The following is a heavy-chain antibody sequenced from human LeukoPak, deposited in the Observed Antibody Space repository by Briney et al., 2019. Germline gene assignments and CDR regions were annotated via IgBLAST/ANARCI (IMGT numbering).Heavy chain of an antibody. CDR1: GFTFSGYW. CDR3: ARKDFWSGYFDY. V-gene: IGHV3-7*01. CDR2: IKQDGSEK. D-gene: IGHD3-3*01. Sequence: SGGSLRLSCAASGFTFSGYWMAWVRQAPGKGLEWVANIKQDGSEKYYVGSVKGRFTISRDNAKSSLYLQMNSLRAEDTAVYYCARKDFWSGYFDYWGQGTLVTVSS. J-gene: IGHJ4*02.